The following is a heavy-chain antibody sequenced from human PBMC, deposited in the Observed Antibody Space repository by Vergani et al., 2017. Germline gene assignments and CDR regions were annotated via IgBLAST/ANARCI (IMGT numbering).Heavy chain of an antibody. D-gene: IGHD2-2*01. CDR2: SSAYNGNT. CDR1: GYTFTSYG. CDR3: ARGVVPAAMPEIDY. J-gene: IGHJ4*02. V-gene: IGHV1-18*01. Sequence: QVQLVQSGAEVKKPGASVKVSCKASGYTFTSYGISWVRQAPGQGLEWMGWSSAYNGNTNYAQKLQGRVTMNTATSTSTAYMELRGLRAEDTAVYYCARGVVPAAMPEIDYWGQGTLVTVSS.